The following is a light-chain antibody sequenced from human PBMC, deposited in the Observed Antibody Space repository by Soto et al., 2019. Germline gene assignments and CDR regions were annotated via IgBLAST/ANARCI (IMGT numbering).Light chain of an antibody. CDR3: QNYNSAPTWK. CDR2: AAS. Sequence: DIQMTQSPSSLSASVGDRVTITCRASQGISNYLAWYQQKPGKVPKLLIYAASTLQSGVPSRFSGSGSGTDFTLTISSLQPEDVATYYCQNYNSAPTWKFGQGTQVESK. J-gene: IGKJ1*01. CDR1: QGISNY. V-gene: IGKV1-27*01.